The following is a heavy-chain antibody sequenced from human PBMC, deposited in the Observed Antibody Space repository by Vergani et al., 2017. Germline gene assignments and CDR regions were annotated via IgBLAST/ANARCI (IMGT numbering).Heavy chain of an antibody. D-gene: IGHD2-2*01. CDR1: GYTFTSYY. CDR3: ARDSYTASHQLPLDD. CDR2: INPSGGST. J-gene: IGHJ4*02. Sequence: QVQLVQSGAEVKKPGASVKVSCKASGYTFTSYYMHWVRQAPGQGLEWMGIINPSGGSTSYAQKFQGRVTMTRDTSTSTVYMELSSLRSEDTAVYYCARDSYTASHQLPLDDGGQGTLVTVSS. V-gene: IGHV1-46*01.